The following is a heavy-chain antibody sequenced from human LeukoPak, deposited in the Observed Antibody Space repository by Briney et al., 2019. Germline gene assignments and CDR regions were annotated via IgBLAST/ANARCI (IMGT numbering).Heavy chain of an antibody. J-gene: IGHJ5*02. V-gene: IGHV3-9*01. CDR3: AKALGYSYGNWFDP. CDR1: GFTFDDYA. CDR2: ISWNSGSI. D-gene: IGHD5-18*01. Sequence: GRSLRLSCAASGFTFDDYAMHWVRQAPGKGLEWVSGISWNSGSIGYADSVKGRLTISRDNAKNSLYLQMNSLRAEDTALYYCAKALGYSYGNWFDPWGQGTLVTVSS.